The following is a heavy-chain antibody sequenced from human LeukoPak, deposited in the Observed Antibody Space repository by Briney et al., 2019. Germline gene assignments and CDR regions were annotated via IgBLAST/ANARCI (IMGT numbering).Heavy chain of an antibody. V-gene: IGHV1-2*02. CDR1: GYTFTGYY. J-gene: IGHJ1*01. CDR3: ARDFGSIINYDSSRNEYFQH. D-gene: IGHD3-22*01. Sequence: ASVKASCKASGYTFTGYYMHWVRQAPGQGLEWMGWINPNSGGTNYAQKFQGRVTMTRDTSISTAYVELSRLRSDDTAVYYCARDFGSIINYDSSRNEYFQHWGQGTLVTVSS. CDR2: INPNSGGT.